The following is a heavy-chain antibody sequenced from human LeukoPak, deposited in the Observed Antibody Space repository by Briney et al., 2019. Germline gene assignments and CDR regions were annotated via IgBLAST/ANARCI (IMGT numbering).Heavy chain of an antibody. CDR3: ARSRLAGTSDAYDI. Sequence: GESLKISCKGSGYRFTNYHIGWVRQMPGKGLEWMGIIYPADSDTRYRPTFRGQVTISADKSISTSYLQWSSLKASDTAMYYCARSRLAGTSDAYDIWGQGTMVTVSP. D-gene: IGHD1-1*01. J-gene: IGHJ3*02. V-gene: IGHV5-51*01. CDR2: IYPADSDT. CDR1: GYRFTNYH.